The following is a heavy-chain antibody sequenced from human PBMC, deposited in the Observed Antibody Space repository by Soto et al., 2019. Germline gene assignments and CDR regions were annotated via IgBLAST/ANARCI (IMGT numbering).Heavy chain of an antibody. CDR1: GFTFSSYS. V-gene: IGHV3-21*01. Sequence: SLRLSCAASGFTFSSYSINWVRQAPGKGLEWVSSISSSSSYIYYADSVKGRFTISRDNAKNSLYLQMNSLRAEDTAVYYCATEVGATTSADYWGQGTLVTVSS. CDR2: ISSSSSYI. D-gene: IGHD1-26*01. J-gene: IGHJ4*02. CDR3: ATEVGATTSADY.